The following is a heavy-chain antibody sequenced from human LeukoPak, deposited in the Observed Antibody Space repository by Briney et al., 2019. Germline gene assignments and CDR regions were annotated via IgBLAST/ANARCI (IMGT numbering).Heavy chain of an antibody. Sequence: SETLSLTCRVSGGSISSYYWSWIRQPPGKGLEWIGYIYYSGSTTYNPSLKSRVTISVDTSKNQSSLKLSSVTAADTAVYYCARAYYDFWSGFGRSDPAPQHFVYWGQGTLVTVSS. J-gene: IGHJ4*02. CDR1: GGSISSYY. D-gene: IGHD3-3*01. CDR3: ARAYYDFWSGFGRSDPAPQHFVY. CDR2: IYYSGST. V-gene: IGHV4-59*01.